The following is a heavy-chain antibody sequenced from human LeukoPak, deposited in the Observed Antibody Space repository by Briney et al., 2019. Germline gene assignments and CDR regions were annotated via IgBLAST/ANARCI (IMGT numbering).Heavy chain of an antibody. D-gene: IGHD3/OR15-3a*01. Sequence: ASVKVSCTASGYTFTTYYIHWVRQAPGQALGWMGWINPNGGGTNYAQNFQGRVTMTRDTSITTAYMELSSLTFDDTAVYYCARDLRQQLILGWLDPWGQGTLVTVSS. CDR2: INPNGGGT. CDR1: GYTFTTYY. V-gene: IGHV1-2*02. CDR3: ARDLRQQLILGWLDP. J-gene: IGHJ5*02.